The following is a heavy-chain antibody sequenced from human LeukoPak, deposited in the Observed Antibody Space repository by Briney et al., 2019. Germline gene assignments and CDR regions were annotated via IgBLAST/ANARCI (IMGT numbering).Heavy chain of an antibody. J-gene: IGHJ4*02. Sequence: PGGSLRLSCAASGFTFSSYGMHWVRQAPGKGLEWVAFIRYDGSNKYYADSVKGRFTISRDNSKNTLYLQMNSLRAEDTAVYYCAKDQLVSFGYSYGRTFDYWGQGTLVTVSS. D-gene: IGHD5-18*01. V-gene: IGHV3-30*02. CDR1: GFTFSSYG. CDR2: IRYDGSNK. CDR3: AKDQLVSFGYSYGRTFDY.